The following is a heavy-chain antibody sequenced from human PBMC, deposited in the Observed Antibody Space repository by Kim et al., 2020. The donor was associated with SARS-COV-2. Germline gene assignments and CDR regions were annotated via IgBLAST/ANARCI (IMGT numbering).Heavy chain of an antibody. J-gene: IGHJ4*01. Sequence: GGSLRLSCAASGFTFSSYGMSWVRQAPGKGLEWVSTISGSDSSTNYANYADSVKGRVTISRDNSKNTVHLQIDSLRAEDTAVYFCARRSSTVIGYFDYWG. CDR2: ISGSDSST. V-gene: IGHV3-23*01. CDR1: GFTFSSYG. D-gene: IGHD3-10*01. CDR3: ARRSSTVIGYFDY.